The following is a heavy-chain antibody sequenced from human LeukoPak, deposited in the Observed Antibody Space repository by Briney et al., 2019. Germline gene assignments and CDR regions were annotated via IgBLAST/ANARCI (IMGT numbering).Heavy chain of an antibody. D-gene: IGHD6-19*01. CDR3: ARVKWLVTKEGGWFDP. Sequence: ASVKVSCKASGGTFSSYAISWVRQAPGQGLEWMGGIIPIFGTTNYAQKFQDRVTITADKSTSTAYMELSSLRSEDTAVYYCARVKWLVTKEGGWFDPWGQGTLVTVSS. CDR2: IIPIFGTT. CDR1: GGTFSSYA. V-gene: IGHV1-69*06. J-gene: IGHJ5*02.